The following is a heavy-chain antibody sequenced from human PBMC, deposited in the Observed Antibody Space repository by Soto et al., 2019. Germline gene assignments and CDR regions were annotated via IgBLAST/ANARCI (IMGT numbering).Heavy chain of an antibody. V-gene: IGHV4-31*03. D-gene: IGHD4-17*01. Sequence: SETLSLTCTVSGGSISSGGYYWSWIRQHPGKGLEWIGYIYYSGNTYYNPSLKSRVTISIDTSKNQFSLELSSVTAADTAVYYCASSYGDYVSYWGQGTLVTVSS. CDR2: IYYSGNT. CDR1: GGSISSGGYY. J-gene: IGHJ4*02. CDR3: ASSYGDYVSY.